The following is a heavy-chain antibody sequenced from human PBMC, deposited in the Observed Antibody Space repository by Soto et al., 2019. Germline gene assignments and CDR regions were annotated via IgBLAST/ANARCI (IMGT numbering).Heavy chain of an antibody. CDR3: AREGHTYGSDY. V-gene: IGHV3-11*01. CDR1: AFTFSDYY. Sequence: QVQLVESGGGWVKPGGSLRLSCAASAFTFSDYYMSWIRQAPGKGLEWLSYISQSGSPIYYADSVRGRFTVSRDNARNSLYLQMNILRAEDTAVYYCAREGHTYGSDYWGQGTLVTVSS. D-gene: IGHD5-18*01. CDR2: ISQSGSPI. J-gene: IGHJ4*02.